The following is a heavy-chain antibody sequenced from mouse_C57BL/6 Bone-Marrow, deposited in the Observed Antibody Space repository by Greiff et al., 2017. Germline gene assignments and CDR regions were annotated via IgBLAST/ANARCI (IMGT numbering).Heavy chain of an antibody. CDR1: GYTFTSYG. CDR2: IYPRSGNT. Sequence: VKLMESGAELARPGASVKLSCKASGYTFTSYGISWVKQRTGQGLEWIGEIYPRSGNTYYNEKFKGKATLTADKSSSTAYMELRSLTSEDSAVYFCAREGYYSGYFDYWGKGTTLTVSS. D-gene: IGHD2-12*01. CDR3: AREGYYSGYFDY. J-gene: IGHJ2*01. V-gene: IGHV1-81*01.